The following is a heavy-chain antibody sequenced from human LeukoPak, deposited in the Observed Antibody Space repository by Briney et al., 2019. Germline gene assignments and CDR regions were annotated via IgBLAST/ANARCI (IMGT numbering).Heavy chain of an antibody. CDR2: ITGSDDKT. V-gene: IGHV3-23*01. D-gene: IGHD5-12*01. J-gene: IGHJ4*02. Sequence: PGGSLRLSCAASGFTFSSSAMTWVRQAPGKGLEWVSTITGSDDKTYYADSVKGRFTISRDFSKNMVHLQMNSLRVEETAIYYCAKGPQLHSGYHADYWGPGTLVTVSS. CDR3: AKGPQLHSGYHADY. CDR1: GFTFSSSA.